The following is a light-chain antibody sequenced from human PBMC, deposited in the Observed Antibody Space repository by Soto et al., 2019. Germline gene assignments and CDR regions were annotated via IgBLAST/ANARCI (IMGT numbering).Light chain of an antibody. Sequence: EIVLTQSPGTLSLSPGERATLSCSAGQSVSSSYLAWYQPKPGQAPRLLIYGASIRASGIPDRCSGSGSGTDFTLTISRLEPEDFAVDYCQHYGSSYTFGQGTQLEIK. J-gene: IGKJ2*01. V-gene: IGKV3-20*01. CDR3: QHYGSSYT. CDR2: GAS. CDR1: QSVSSSY.